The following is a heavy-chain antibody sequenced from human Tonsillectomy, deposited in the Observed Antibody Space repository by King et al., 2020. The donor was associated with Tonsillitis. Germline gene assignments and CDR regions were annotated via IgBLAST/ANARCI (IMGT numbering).Heavy chain of an antibody. V-gene: IGHV4-34*01. CDR2: INHSGST. J-gene: IGHJ6*03. D-gene: IGHD3-3*01. Sequence: VQLQQWGAGLLKPSETLSLTCAVYGGSFSGYYWSWIRQPPGKGLEWIGEINHSGSTNYNPSLKSRVTISVDTSKNQFSLKLSSVTAADTAVYYCAGGIFGVVASYYYYYMDVWGKGTTVTVSS. CDR3: AGGIFGVVASYYYYYMDV. CDR1: GGSFSGYY.